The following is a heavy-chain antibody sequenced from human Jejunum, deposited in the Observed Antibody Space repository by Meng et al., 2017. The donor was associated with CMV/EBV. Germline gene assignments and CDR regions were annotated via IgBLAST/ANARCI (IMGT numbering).Heavy chain of an antibody. Sequence: LRLSWAASGFTFNRFWMTWVRQAPGKGLEWVANINQDGSEKNYVDSVKGRFTISRDNAENSLYLQMNSLRAEDTAVYYCGDPPSDYWGHGTKVTVSS. V-gene: IGHV3-7*01. J-gene: IGHJ4*01. CDR3: GDPPSDY. CDR1: GFTFNRFW. CDR2: INQDGSEK.